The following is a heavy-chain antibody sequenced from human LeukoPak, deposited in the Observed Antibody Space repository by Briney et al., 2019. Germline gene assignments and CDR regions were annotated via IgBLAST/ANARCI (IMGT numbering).Heavy chain of an antibody. CDR2: ISSNGGST. CDR1: GFTFSSYA. V-gene: IGHV3-64*01. J-gene: IGHJ4*02. CDR3: ARDGGYCSGGSCPAYYFDY. D-gene: IGHD2-15*01. Sequence: GGSLRLSCAASGFTFSSYAMHWVRQASGKGLEYVSAISSNGGSTYYANSVKGRFTISRDNSKNTLYLQMGSLRAEDMAVYYCARDGGYCSGGSCPAYYFDYWGQGTLVTVSS.